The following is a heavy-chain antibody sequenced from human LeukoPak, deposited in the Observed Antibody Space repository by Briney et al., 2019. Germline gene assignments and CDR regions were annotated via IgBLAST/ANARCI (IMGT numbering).Heavy chain of an antibody. V-gene: IGHV6-1*01. Sequence: SQTLSLSCAISGDRVSSKSAAWNWISQSPWSGLEWLGRTYYRSKWYNDYALSVKSRITINADTSKNQFSLQLNSVTPEDTAVYFCARTGRIAVAGMGGVDYWGQGTLVTVSS. CDR1: GDRVSSKSAA. D-gene: IGHD6-19*01. J-gene: IGHJ4*02. CDR3: ARTGRIAVAGMGGVDY. CDR2: TYYRSKWYN.